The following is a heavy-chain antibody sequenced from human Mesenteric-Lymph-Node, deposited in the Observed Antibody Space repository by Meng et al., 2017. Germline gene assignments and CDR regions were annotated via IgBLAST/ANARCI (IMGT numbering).Heavy chain of an antibody. D-gene: IGHD4-17*01. CDR3: AKVEVTSDGMDV. J-gene: IGHJ6*02. Sequence: GESLKISCVASGFTFSGYWMTWVRQAPGKGLEWVSAISGSGGSTYYADSVKGRFTISRDNSKNTLYLQMNSLRAEDTAVYYCAKVEVTSDGMDVWGQGTTVTVSS. V-gene: IGHV3-23*01. CDR2: ISGSGGST. CDR1: GFTFSGYW.